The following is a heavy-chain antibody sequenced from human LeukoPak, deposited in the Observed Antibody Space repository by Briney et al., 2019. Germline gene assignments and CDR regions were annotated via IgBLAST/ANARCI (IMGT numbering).Heavy chain of an antibody. CDR3: EGFEQQLGVGECYFDY. CDR1: GGSFSGYY. D-gene: IGHD6-13*01. Sequence: SETLSLTCAVYGGSFSGYYWSWIRQPPGKGLEWIGEINHSGSTNYNPSLKRRVTISVDTSKNQFSLKLSSVTAADTAVYAREGFEQQLGVGECYFDYWGQGTLVTVSS. V-gene: IGHV4-34*01. J-gene: IGHJ4*02. CDR2: INHSGST.